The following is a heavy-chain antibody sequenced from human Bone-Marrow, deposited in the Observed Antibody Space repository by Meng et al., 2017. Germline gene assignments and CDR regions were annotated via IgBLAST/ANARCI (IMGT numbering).Heavy chain of an antibody. CDR3: AREAAAGTVY. CDR2: ISGGRSYI. J-gene: IGHJ4*02. V-gene: IGHV3-21*01. D-gene: IGHD6-13*01. CDR1: GFTFSTYN. Sequence: GGSLRLSCAASGFTFSTYNMNWVRQAPGKGLEWVSSISGGRSYIYYADSMRGRFTISRDNAKNSLYLQMNSLRAEDTAVYYCAREAAAGTVYWGQGTLVTVSS.